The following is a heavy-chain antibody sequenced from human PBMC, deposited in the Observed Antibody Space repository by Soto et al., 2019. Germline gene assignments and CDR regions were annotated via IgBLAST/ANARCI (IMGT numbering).Heavy chain of an antibody. CDR2: INGDGSST. V-gene: IGHV3-74*01. Sequence: EVQLVESGGGLAEPGGSLRLSCVASGLTFSNYCIHWVRQPPGKGLVWVSRINGDGSSTNYADSVKGQFTISRDNAKNTVYLQMNSLRVEDTAVYYCARGARNYSYFDCWGQGTLVTVSS. CDR3: ARGARNYSYFDC. D-gene: IGHD1-7*01. CDR1: GLTFSNYC. J-gene: IGHJ4*02.